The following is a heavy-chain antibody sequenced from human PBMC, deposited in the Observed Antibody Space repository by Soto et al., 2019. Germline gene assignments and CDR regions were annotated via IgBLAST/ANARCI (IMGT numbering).Heavy chain of an antibody. CDR2: INHSGST. D-gene: IGHD2-8*01. V-gene: IGHV4-34*01. CDR3: ARTEGDYAIKDYYYYMDV. Sequence: SETLSLTCAVYGGSFSGYYWSWIRQPPGKGLEWIGEINHSGSTNYNPSLKSRVTISVDTSKNQFSLKLSSVTAADTAVYYCARTEGDYAIKDYYYYMDVWGKGTTVTVSS. J-gene: IGHJ6*03. CDR1: GGSFSGYY.